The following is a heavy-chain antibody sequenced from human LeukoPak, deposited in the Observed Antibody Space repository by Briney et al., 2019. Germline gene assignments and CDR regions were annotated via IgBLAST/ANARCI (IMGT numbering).Heavy chain of an antibody. Sequence: SQTLSLTCALYGGSLSGYYWSWIRQSPGKRLEWIGEINHGGSTNYNPSLKSRVTMSVDTSKNHFSLKLSSVTAADTAVYFCAREGRMSMGIEYWGQGTLVTVSS. J-gene: IGHJ4*02. CDR1: GGSLSGYY. CDR3: AREGRMSMGIEY. V-gene: IGHV4-34*01. CDR2: INHGGST. D-gene: IGHD4/OR15-4a*01.